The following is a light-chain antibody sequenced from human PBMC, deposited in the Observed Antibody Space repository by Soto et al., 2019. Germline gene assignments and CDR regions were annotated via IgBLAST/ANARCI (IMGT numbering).Light chain of an antibody. J-gene: IGKJ1*01. CDR2: GAT. CDR3: QQYGSSGT. V-gene: IGKV3-20*01. CDR1: ESVSDY. Sequence: IAVTTCALALSLPPATRAAPAGWASESVSDYLAWYQQKPGLAPRLLIHGATKRTSGTPDRFSGSGSGTDFTLTISRLEPEDFAVYYCQQYGSSGTFGQGTKVDIK.